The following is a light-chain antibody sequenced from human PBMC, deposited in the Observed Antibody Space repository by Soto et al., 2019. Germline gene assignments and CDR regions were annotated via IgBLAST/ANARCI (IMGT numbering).Light chain of an antibody. Sequence: DIQMTQSPSTLSASVGDRVTITCRASQSISSWLAWYQQKPGKAPKLLIYDASSLESGVPSRFSGSGSGTEFTLTITSLQPDDWATYDGQQYNSYSPTWTFGQGTKVEIK. CDR1: QSISSW. CDR2: DAS. V-gene: IGKV1-5*01. CDR3: QQYNSYSPTWT. J-gene: IGKJ1*01.